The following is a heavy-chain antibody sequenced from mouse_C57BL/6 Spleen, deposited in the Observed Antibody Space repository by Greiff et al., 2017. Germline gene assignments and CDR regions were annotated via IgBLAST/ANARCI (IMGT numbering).Heavy chain of an antibody. CDR1: GYTFTSYW. Sequence: QVQLQQPGAELVKPGASVKLSCKASGYTFTSYWMHWVKQRPGRGLGWIGRIDPNSGGTKYNEKVKSKATMTVDKPSSTAYMQLSSLTSEDSAVYYCARGNYDGSSYDWYFDVWGTGTTVTVSS. J-gene: IGHJ1*03. CDR2: IDPNSGGT. D-gene: IGHD1-1*01. V-gene: IGHV1-72*01. CDR3: ARGNYDGSSYDWYFDV.